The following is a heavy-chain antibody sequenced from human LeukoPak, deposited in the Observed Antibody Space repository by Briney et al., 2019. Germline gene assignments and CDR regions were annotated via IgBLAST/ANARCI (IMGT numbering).Heavy chain of an antibody. CDR3: ARRAGAYSHPYDY. J-gene: IGHJ4*02. D-gene: IGHD4/OR15-4a*01. CDR1: GFTFSAHY. CDR2: SRNKANSYTT. V-gene: IGHV3-72*01. Sequence: GGSLRLSCAASGFTFSAHYLDWVRQAPGKGLEWVGRSRNKANSYTTEYAASVRGRFTISRDDSKNSLYLQMNSLKIEDTAVYYCARRAGAYSHPYDYWGQGTLVTVSS.